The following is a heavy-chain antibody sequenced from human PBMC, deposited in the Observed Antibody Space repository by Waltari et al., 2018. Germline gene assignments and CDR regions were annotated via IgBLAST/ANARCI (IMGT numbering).Heavy chain of an antibody. D-gene: IGHD3-22*01. V-gene: IGHV3-30-3*01. Sequence: QVQLVESGGGVVQPGRSLRLSCAASGFTFSSYAMHWVRQAPGKGLGWVAVISYDGSNKYYADSVRGRFTISRDNSKNTLYLQMNSLRAEDTAVYYCARDRYDSSGSTDYWGQGTLVTVSS. CDR3: ARDRYDSSGSTDY. CDR2: ISYDGSNK. J-gene: IGHJ4*02. CDR1: GFTFSSYA.